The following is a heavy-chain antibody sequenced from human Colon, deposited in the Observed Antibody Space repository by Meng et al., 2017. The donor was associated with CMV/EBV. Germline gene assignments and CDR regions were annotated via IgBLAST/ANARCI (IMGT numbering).Heavy chain of an antibody. CDR2: ISWNSGNI. J-gene: IGHJ6*02. D-gene: IGHD2-2*01. V-gene: IGHV3-9*01. Sequence: SLKISCAASGFTFDDYAMHWVRQAPGKGLEWVSGISWNSGNIGYADSVKGRFTVSSDSAGKSLYLQMNSLTVEDTALYYCARAISAARRNYFGMDVWGRGTTVTVSS. CDR1: GFTFDDYA. CDR3: ARAISAARRNYFGMDV.